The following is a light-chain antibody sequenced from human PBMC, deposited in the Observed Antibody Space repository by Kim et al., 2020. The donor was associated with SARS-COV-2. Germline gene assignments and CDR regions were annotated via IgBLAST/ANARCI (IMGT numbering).Light chain of an antibody. CDR3: QVWDSVNYHQV. Sequence: SYELTQPPSVSVAPGQTATISCGGDNIGVKSVHWYQQRPGQAPLLLIYYNTKRPSGIPERFSGSNSGNTATLTLSRVEAGDEADYYCQVWDSVNYHQVFGGGTQLTVL. CDR1: NIGVKS. CDR2: YNT. V-gene: IGLV3-21*01. J-gene: IGLJ3*02.